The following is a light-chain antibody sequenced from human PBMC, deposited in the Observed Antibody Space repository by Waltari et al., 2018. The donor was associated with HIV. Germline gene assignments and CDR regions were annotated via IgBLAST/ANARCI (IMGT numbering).Light chain of an antibody. CDR2: YDN. J-gene: IGLJ3*02. V-gene: IGLV3-21*04. CDR3: QVWDSSSNHVV. Sequence: SYVLTQPPSVSVAPGKTARITCEGDNIGGKSVTWYQQKAGHAPVLVIYYDNDRPSEIPERFSGFNSGNTATMTISGVEAGDEVDYYWQVWDSSSNHVVFGGGTKLTAL. CDR1: NIGGKS.